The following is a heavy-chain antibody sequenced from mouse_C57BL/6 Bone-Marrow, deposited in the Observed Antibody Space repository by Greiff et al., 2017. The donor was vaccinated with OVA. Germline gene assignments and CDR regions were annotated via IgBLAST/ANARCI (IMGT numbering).Heavy chain of an antibody. J-gene: IGHJ2*01. CDR1: GYTFTDYY. Sequence: EVQLQQSGPELVKPGASVKISCKASGYTFTDYYMNWVKQSHGKSLEWIGDINPNNGGTSYNQKFKGQATLSVDKSYSTAYMLLCSLTSGASAVYYCTRYYGSSPYFDYWGQGTTLTVSS. CDR2: INPNNGGT. D-gene: IGHD1-1*01. CDR3: TRYYGSSPYFDY. V-gene: IGHV1-26*01.